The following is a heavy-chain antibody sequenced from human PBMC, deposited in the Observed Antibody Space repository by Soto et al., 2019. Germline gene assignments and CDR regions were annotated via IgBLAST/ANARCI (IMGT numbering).Heavy chain of an antibody. CDR3: ARGGNWAFDY. D-gene: IGHD1-1*01. Sequence: QVQLQESGPRLVQPSGTLSLTCAVSGGSISTNYWWSWVRQIPGKGLEWIGEIHHTKGTNYNPSLKSRVTIFVDKSKSQCSLNLNSVTAADTAVYYCARGGNWAFDYWGQGTLVTVSS. CDR2: IHHTKGT. J-gene: IGHJ4*02. CDR1: GGSISTNYW. V-gene: IGHV4-4*02.